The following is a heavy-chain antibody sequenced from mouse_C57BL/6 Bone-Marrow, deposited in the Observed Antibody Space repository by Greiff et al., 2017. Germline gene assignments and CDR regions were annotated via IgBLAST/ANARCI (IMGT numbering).Heavy chain of an antibody. CDR3: ASNYYYGWYFDV. CDR2: ISYDGSN. D-gene: IGHD1-1*01. V-gene: IGHV3-6*01. J-gene: IGHJ1*03. CDR1: GYSITSGYY. Sequence: EVQLQQSGPGLVKPSQSLSLTCSVTGYSITSGYYWNWIRQFPGNKLEWMGYISYDGSNNYNPSLKNRISITRDTSKNQFFLKLNSVTTEDTATYYCASNYYYGWYFDVWGTGTTVTVSS.